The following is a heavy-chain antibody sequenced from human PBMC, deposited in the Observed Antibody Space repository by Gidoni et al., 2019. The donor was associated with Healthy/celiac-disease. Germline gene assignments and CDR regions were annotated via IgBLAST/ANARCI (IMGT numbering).Heavy chain of an antibody. CDR3: ARGRGSGSHHN. Sequence: QVQLQQWGAGLLKPSETLSLTCAVYGGSFSGYYWSWIRQPPGKGLEWIGEINHSGSTNYNPSLKSRVTISVDTSKNQFSLKLSSVTAADTAVYYCARGRGSGSHHNWGQGTLVTVSS. J-gene: IGHJ4*02. CDR2: INHSGST. CDR1: GGSFSGYY. D-gene: IGHD3-10*01. V-gene: IGHV4-34*01.